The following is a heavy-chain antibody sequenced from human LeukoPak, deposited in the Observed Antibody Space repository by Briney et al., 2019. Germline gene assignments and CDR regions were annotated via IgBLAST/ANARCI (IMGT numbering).Heavy chain of an antibody. CDR3: ARGPMYSTSYYAPDY. CDR1: GYGFSSYG. Sequence: ASVKVSCKATGYGFSSYGISWVRQAPGQGLEGMGWISACSGNTKYAQKFQGRVTMTTDTSTGTAYIELRSLRSDDTAVYYCARGPMYSTSYYAPDYWGQGTPVTVSS. CDR2: ISACSGNT. D-gene: IGHD6-13*01. J-gene: IGHJ4*02. V-gene: IGHV1-18*01.